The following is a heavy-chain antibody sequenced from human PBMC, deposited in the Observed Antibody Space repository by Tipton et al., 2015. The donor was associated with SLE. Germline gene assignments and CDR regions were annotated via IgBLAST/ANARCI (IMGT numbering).Heavy chain of an antibody. CDR3: ASRKEGDFWSGYYPFDY. J-gene: IGHJ4*02. D-gene: IGHD3-3*01. V-gene: IGHV4-61*01. CDR2: IYYSGST. Sequence: TLSLTCTVSGGSISSGIYYWSWIRQPPGKGLEWIGYIYYSGSTNYNPSLKSRVTISVDTSKNQFSLKLSSVTAADTAVYYCASRKEGDFWSGYYPFDYWGQGTLVTVSS. CDR1: GGSISSGIYY.